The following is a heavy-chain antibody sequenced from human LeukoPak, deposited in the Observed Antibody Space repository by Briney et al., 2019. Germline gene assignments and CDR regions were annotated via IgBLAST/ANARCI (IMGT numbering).Heavy chain of an antibody. CDR3: ARVGDCSSTRCRYYGMDV. V-gene: IGHV3-30-3*01. CDR2: ISYDGSNK. Sequence: GRSLRLSSAASGFTFSSYAMHWVRQAPGKGLEWVAVISYDGSNKYYADSVKGRFTISRDNSKNTLYLQMNSLRAEDTAVYYCARVGDCSSTRCRYYGMDVWGQGTTVTVSS. D-gene: IGHD2-2*01. CDR1: GFTFSSYA. J-gene: IGHJ6*02.